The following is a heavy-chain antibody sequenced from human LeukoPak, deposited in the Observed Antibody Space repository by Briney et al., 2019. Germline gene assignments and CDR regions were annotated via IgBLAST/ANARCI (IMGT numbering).Heavy chain of an antibody. J-gene: IGHJ3*02. V-gene: IGHV3-48*03. CDR2: ITSSGSSI. CDR3: ARDYSEVLVSDAFDI. CDR1: GFTFSSYE. Sequence: GGSLRLSCVASGFTFSSYEMNCVRQAPGKGLEWVSYITSSGSSIYYADSVKGRFTISRDNAKKSLYLQMNSLRAEDTAVYYCARDYSEVLVSDAFDIWGQGTMVTVSS. D-gene: IGHD2-21*01.